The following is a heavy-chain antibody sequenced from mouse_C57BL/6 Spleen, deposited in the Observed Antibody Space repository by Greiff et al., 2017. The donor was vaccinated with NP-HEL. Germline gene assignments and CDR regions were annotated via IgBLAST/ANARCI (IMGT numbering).Heavy chain of an antibody. CDR2: INPSNGGT. Sequence: QVQLQQPGTELVKPGASVKLSCKASGYTFTSYWMHWVKQRPGHGLEWIGNINPSNGGTNYNEKFKSKATLTVDKSSSTAYMQLSSLTSEDSAVYYCARGRGSSYYFDYWGQGTTLTVSS. V-gene: IGHV1-53*01. CDR1: GYTFTSYW. D-gene: IGHD1-1*01. J-gene: IGHJ2*01. CDR3: ARGRGSSYYFDY.